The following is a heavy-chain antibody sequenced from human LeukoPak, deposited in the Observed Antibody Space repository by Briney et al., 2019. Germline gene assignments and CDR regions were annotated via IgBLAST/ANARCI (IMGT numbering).Heavy chain of an antibody. J-gene: IGHJ4*02. Sequence: SETLSLTCTVSGGSLNSTNHYWGWIRQPPGKGLEWIGTMYYSGSAYYNPSLKSRVTISVDTSKNQFSLKLSSVTAADTAIYYCARQVTSSRRTPFDYWGQGTPVTVSS. CDR2: MYYSGSA. CDR1: GGSLNSTNHY. D-gene: IGHD6-13*01. V-gene: IGHV4-39*01. CDR3: ARQVTSSRRTPFDY.